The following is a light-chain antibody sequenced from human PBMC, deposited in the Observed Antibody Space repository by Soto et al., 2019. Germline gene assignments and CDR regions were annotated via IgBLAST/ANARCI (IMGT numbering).Light chain of an antibody. J-gene: IGKJ3*01. V-gene: IGKV1-9*01. CDR3: QQFNIHPFT. Sequence: DIQLTQSPSVLSASVGDRVTITCRASQVVGTYLAWYQQKPGKAPNLLIYAASKLQTGVPSRFSGSGSGTEFTLTVSSLQPEDFATYYCQQFNIHPFTFGPGTEVDIK. CDR1: QVVGTY. CDR2: AAS.